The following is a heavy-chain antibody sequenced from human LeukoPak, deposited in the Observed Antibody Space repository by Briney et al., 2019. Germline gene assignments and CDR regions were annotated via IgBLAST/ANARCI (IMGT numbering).Heavy chain of an antibody. CDR3: VRRITMVRGVMYDAFDI. CDR2: IYSGGST. Sequence: PGGSLRLXCAASGFTGSSNYMSWVRRAPGKGLESVSVIYSGGSTYYADSVKGRFTISRDNSKNTLYLQMNSLRAEDTAVYYCVRRITMVRGVMYDAFDIWGQGTMVTVSS. J-gene: IGHJ3*02. V-gene: IGHV3-53*01. D-gene: IGHD3-10*01. CDR1: GFTGSSNY.